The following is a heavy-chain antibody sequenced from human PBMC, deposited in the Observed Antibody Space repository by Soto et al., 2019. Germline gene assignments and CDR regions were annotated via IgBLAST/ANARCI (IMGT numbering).Heavy chain of an antibody. D-gene: IGHD5-18*01. CDR3: ARKLDTAGGNWFDP. V-gene: IGHV4-30-2*01. Sequence: SETLSLTCAVSGGSISSGGYSWSWIRQPPGKGLEWIGYIYHSGSTYYNPSLKSRVTISVDRSKNQFSLKLSSVTAADTAVYYCARKLDTAGGNWFDPWGQGTLVTV. CDR1: GGSISSGGYS. CDR2: IYHSGST. J-gene: IGHJ5*02.